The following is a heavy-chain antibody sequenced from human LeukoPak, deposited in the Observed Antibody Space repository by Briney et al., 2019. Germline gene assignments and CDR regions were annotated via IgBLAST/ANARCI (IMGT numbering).Heavy chain of an antibody. CDR1: GYSFTSYW. D-gene: IGHD4-17*01. CDR3: ARRELTTVTATTDHDAFDI. CDR2: IYPGDSDT. V-gene: IGHV5-51*01. J-gene: IGHJ3*02. Sequence: GESLKISCKGSGYSFTSYWIGWVRQMPGKGLEWMGIIYPGDSDTRYSPSFQGQVTISADKSISTAYLQWSSLKASDTAMYYCARRELTTVTATTDHDAFDIWGQGTMVTVSS.